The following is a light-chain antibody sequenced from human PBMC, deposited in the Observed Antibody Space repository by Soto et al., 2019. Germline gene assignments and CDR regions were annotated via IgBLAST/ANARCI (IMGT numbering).Light chain of an antibody. CDR1: PSVNSY. CDR2: DVS. CDR3: HQRRTWPLT. Sequence: EVVLTQSPAILSLSPGERATLSCRASPSVNSYLAWYQQKPGQAPRLLIYDVSNRATGIPARFSGSGSGTDFTLTISSLEPEDFAVYYCHQRRTWPLTFGGGTKGEIK. V-gene: IGKV3-11*01. J-gene: IGKJ4*01.